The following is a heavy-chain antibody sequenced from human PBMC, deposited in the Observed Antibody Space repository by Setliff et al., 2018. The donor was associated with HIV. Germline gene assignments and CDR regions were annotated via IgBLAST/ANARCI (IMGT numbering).Heavy chain of an antibody. V-gene: IGHV1-69*05. CDR1: GGTFSNYA. D-gene: IGHD6-13*01. CDR2: IIPIFGST. Sequence: GASVKVSCKASGGTFSNYAFSWVRQAPGQGLEWMGGIIPIFGSTKYAQKFQGRVTMTRNTSISTACMELSSLRSEDTAVYYCARGQQQLSYMDVWGKGTTVTVSS. CDR3: ARGQQQLSYMDV. J-gene: IGHJ6*03.